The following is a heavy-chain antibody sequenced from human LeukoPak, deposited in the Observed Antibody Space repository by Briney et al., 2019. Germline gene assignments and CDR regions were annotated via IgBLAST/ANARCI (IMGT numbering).Heavy chain of an antibody. Sequence: ASVKVSCKASGYSFTSNYIHWVRQAPGQGLEWMGMIYPRDGSTSYAQKFQGRVTVTRDASTSTVHMELSGLRSEDTAVYYCARDQEAFDYWGQGTLVTVSS. CDR3: ARDQEAFDY. J-gene: IGHJ4*02. CDR2: IYPRDGST. V-gene: IGHV1-46*01. CDR1: GYSFTSNY.